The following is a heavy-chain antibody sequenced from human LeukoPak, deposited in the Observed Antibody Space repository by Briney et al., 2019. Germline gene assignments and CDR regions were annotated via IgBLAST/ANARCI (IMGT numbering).Heavy chain of an antibody. J-gene: IGHJ4*02. CDR3: AREYSSSSGRSFDY. Sequence: GGSLRLSCAASRFTFSTYSMNWVRQAPGKGLEWVSYISSGSNTIYYADSMKGRFTISRDNAKNSLYLQMNSLRAEDTAVYYYAREYSSSSGRSFDYWGQGTLVTVSS. CDR1: RFTFSTYS. D-gene: IGHD6-6*01. CDR2: ISSGSNTI. V-gene: IGHV3-48*01.